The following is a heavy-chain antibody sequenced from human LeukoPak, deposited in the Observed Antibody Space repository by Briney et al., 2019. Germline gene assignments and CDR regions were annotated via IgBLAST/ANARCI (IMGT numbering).Heavy chain of an antibody. Sequence: ASVKVSCKASGYTFTSYGISWVRQAPGQGLEWMGWISAYNGNTNYAQKLQGRVTMTTDTSTSTAYMELRSLRSDDTAVYYCARLGVVLQLELYYMDVWGKGTTVTVSS. V-gene: IGHV1-18*01. J-gene: IGHJ6*03. CDR2: ISAYNGNT. D-gene: IGHD1-1*01. CDR3: ARLGVVLQLELYYMDV. CDR1: GYTFTSYG.